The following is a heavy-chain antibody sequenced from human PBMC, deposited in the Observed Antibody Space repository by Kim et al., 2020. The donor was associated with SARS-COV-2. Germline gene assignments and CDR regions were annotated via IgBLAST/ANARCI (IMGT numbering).Heavy chain of an antibody. CDR3: ARGLDL. CDR1: GFTFSAYW. Sequence: GGSLRLSCAASGFTFSAYWMHWVRQGPGKGLVWVSRISSDGSGANYADSVKGRFTISRDNAKNTLYLQMNSLRAEDTAVYFCARGLDLWGQGTLVTVSS. CDR2: ISSDGSGA. V-gene: IGHV3-74*01. J-gene: IGHJ5*02.